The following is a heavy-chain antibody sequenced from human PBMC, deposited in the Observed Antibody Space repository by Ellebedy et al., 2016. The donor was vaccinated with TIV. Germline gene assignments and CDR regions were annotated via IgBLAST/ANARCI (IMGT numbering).Heavy chain of an antibody. CDR1: GGSFSGYY. D-gene: IGHD5-18*01. J-gene: IGHJ4*02. CDR2: INHSGST. Sequence: MPSETLSLTCAVYGGSFSGYYWSWIRQPPGKGLEWIGEINHSGSTNYNPSLKSRVTISVDTSKNQFSLKLSSVTAADTAVYYCARLRDLYVDTASEYYFDYWGQGTLVTVSS. CDR3: ARLRDLYVDTASEYYFDY. V-gene: IGHV4-34*01.